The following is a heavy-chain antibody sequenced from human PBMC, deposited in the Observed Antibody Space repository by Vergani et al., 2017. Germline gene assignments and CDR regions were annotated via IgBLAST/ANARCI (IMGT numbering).Heavy chain of an antibody. Sequence: QLQLQESGSGLVKPSQTLSLTCAVSGGSISSGGYSWSWIRQPPGKGREWIGYIYHSGSTYYNPSLKSRVTISVDRSKNQFSLKLSSVTAADTAVYYCGRVWEFRLPGWPGDFDYWGQGTLVTVSS. J-gene: IGHJ4*02. CDR3: GRVWEFRLPGWPGDFDY. CDR2: IYHSGST. CDR1: GGSISSGGYS. V-gene: IGHV4-30-2*01. D-gene: IGHD3-10*01.